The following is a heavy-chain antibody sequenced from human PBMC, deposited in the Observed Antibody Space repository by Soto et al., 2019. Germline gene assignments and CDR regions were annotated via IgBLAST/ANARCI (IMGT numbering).Heavy chain of an antibody. CDR3: ARQLYSGSGVNWFDP. J-gene: IGHJ5*02. CDR1: GGSISSINDY. V-gene: IGHV4-39*01. D-gene: IGHD3-10*01. Sequence: TSETLSLTCTVSGGSISSINDYWGWIRQPPGKGLEWIGSIYYSGSSYYNPSLKSRVTISVDTSKNQFSLKLNSVTASDTAMYYCARQLYSGSGVNWFDPWGQGTLVTVSS. CDR2: IYYSGSS.